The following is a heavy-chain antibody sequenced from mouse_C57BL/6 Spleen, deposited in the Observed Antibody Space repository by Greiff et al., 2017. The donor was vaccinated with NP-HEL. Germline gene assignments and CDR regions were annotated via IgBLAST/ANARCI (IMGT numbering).Heavy chain of an antibody. V-gene: IGHV1-64*01. J-gene: IGHJ2*01. CDR1: GYTFTSYW. D-gene: IGHD2-4*01. CDR3: APFYYDYHEGY. CDR2: IHPNSGST. Sequence: QVQLQQPGAELVKPGASVKLSCKASGYTFTSYWMHWVKQRPGQGLEWIGMIHPNSGSTNYNEKFKSKATLTVDKSSSTASMPLSSLTSDDSAVYYCAPFYYDYHEGYWGQGTPLTVSS.